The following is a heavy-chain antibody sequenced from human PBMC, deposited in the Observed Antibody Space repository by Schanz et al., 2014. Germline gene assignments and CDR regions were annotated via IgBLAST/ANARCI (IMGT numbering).Heavy chain of an antibody. CDR3: ARSEMDRGVIWGY. CDR2: ISSSSDYI. CDR1: GFTFSDSW. V-gene: IGHV3-21*01. Sequence: EVQLVESGGGFVQPGGSLRLSCAASGFTFSDSWMHWVRQAPGKGLVWVSFISSSSDYINYADSVKGRFTISRDNAKTSLYLQMNSLRVEDTAVYYCARSEMDRGVIWGYWGQGTLVTVSS. J-gene: IGHJ4*02. D-gene: IGHD3-10*01.